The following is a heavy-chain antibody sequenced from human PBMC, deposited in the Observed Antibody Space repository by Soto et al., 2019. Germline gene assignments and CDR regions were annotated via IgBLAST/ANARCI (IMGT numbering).Heavy chain of an antibody. CDR3: ARDWLGSIAARRYYYYGMDV. CDR2: INPNSGGT. V-gene: IGHV1-2*04. D-gene: IGHD6-6*01. Sequence: GASVKVSCKASGYTFTGYYMHWVRQAPGQGLEWMGWINPNSGGTNYAQKFQGWVTMTRDTSISTAYMELSRLRSDDTAVYYCARDWLGSIAARRYYYYGMDVWGQGTTVTVSS. J-gene: IGHJ6*02. CDR1: GYTFTGYY.